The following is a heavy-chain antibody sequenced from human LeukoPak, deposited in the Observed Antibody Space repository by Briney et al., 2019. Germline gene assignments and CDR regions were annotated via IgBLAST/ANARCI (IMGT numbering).Heavy chain of an antibody. D-gene: IGHD4-11*01. CDR2: FDPEDGET. V-gene: IGHV1-24*01. J-gene: IGHJ6*02. CDR3: ATGSVDYSNYYYGMDV. CDR1: GYTLTELS. Sequence: ASVKVSCKVSGYTLTELSMHWVRQAPGKGLEWMGGFDPEDGETIYAQKLQGRVTMTEDTSTDTAYMGLSSLRSEDTAVYYCATGSVDYSNYYYGMDVWGQGTTVTVSS.